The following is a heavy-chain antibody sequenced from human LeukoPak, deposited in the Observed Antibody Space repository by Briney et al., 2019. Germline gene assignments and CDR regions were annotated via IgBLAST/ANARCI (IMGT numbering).Heavy chain of an antibody. CDR1: GYTFTSYG. Sequence: ASVTVSCKASGYTFTSYGISWVRQAPGQGLEWMGWISAYNGNTNYAQKLQGRVTMTTDTSTSTAYMELRSLRSDDTAVYYCARERYYYGSGSYSYGMDVWGQGTTVTVSS. CDR2: ISAYNGNT. CDR3: ARERYYYGSGSYSYGMDV. D-gene: IGHD3-10*01. V-gene: IGHV1-18*01. J-gene: IGHJ6*02.